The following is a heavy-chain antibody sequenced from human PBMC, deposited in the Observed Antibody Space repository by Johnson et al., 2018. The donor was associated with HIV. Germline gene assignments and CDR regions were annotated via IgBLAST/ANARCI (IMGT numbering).Heavy chain of an antibody. CDR3: AREMVAAKDAFDI. Sequence: QVQLVESGGGVVQPGRSLRLSCAASGFTFSDYAMHWVRQAPGKGLEWVAVISYDGSNKYYPDSVKGRFTISRDNFKNTLYLQMDSLSAEDTAVYFCAREMVAAKDAFDIWGQGTMVTVSS. CDR2: ISYDGSNK. CDR1: GFTFSDYA. J-gene: IGHJ3*02. D-gene: IGHD2-15*01. V-gene: IGHV3-30-3*01.